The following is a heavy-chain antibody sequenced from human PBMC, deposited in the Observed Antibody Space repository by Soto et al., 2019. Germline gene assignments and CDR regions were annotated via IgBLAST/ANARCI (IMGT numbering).Heavy chain of an antibody. CDR2: ISDDGKIT. CDR1: GFVFKMYY. Sequence: QLGGSLSLSCESSGFVFKMYYMHWVRQVPGKGPEWVSRISDDGKITTYADSVKDRFTISRDNAKDTLYLQLDNLRGHDTGLYYCIRGHRASSSGTGAYWGQGTQVTVSS. D-gene: IGHD3-10*01. CDR3: IRGHRASSSGTGAY. J-gene: IGHJ4*02. V-gene: IGHV3-74*01.